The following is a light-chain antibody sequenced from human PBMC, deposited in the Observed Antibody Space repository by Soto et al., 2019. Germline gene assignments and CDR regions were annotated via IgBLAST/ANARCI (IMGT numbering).Light chain of an antibody. V-gene: IGKV1-39*01. J-gene: IGKJ4*01. CDR2: GAS. CDR3: QQSHSTPLT. CDR1: QSISSY. Sequence: DIQMTQSPSSLSASVGDRVTITCRASQSISSYLNWYQQKPGKAPKVLISGASSLQSGVPLRFSGSGSGTDFTLTISSLQSEDSASYYCQQSHSTPLTFGGGTKVDIK.